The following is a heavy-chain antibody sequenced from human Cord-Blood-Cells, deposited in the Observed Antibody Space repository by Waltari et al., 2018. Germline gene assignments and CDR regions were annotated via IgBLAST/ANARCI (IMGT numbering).Heavy chain of an antibody. CDR3: ARRTLGSGSYYNY. V-gene: IGHV4-34*01. CDR2: INHSGST. Sequence: QVQLQQWGAGLLKPSETLSLTCAVYGGSFSGSYWSWIRQPPGKGLEWIGEINHSGSTNYNPSLKSRVTISVDTSKNQFSLKLSSVTAADTAVYYCARRTLGSGSYYNYWGQGTLVTVSS. J-gene: IGHJ4*02. CDR1: GGSFSGSY. D-gene: IGHD3-10*02.